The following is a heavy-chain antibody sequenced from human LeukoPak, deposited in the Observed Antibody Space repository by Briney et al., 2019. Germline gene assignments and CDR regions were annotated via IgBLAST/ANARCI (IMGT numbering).Heavy chain of an antibody. CDR3: ARTGSSSSSRFFDP. V-gene: IGHV3-23*01. D-gene: IGHD6-6*01. CDR2: ISGSGDGT. CDR1: GFTLSSYA. J-gene: IGHJ5*02. Sequence: GGSLRLSCAASGFTLSSYAMSWVCQAPGKGLEWVSAISGSGDGTYYADSVKGRFIISRDNSKNTLYLEMNSLRAEDTAVYYCARTGSSSSSRFFDPWGQGTLVTVSS.